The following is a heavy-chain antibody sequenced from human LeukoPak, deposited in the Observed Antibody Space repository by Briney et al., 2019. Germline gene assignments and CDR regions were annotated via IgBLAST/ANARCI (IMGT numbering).Heavy chain of an antibody. J-gene: IGHJ6*03. Sequence: GGSLRLSCAVSGITLSNYGMSWVRQAPGKGLEWVAGISDSGGSTNYADSVKGRLTISRDNPKNTLYLQMNSLRAEDTAVYFCAKSPNYYYYYMDVWGKGTTVTVSS. CDR2: ISDSGGST. V-gene: IGHV3-23*01. CDR3: AKSPNYYYYYMDV. CDR1: GITLSNYG.